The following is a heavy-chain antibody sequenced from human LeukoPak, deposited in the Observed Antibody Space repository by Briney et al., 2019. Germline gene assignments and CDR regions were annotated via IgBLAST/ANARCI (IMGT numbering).Heavy chain of an antibody. V-gene: IGHV5-51*01. D-gene: IGHD6-19*01. CDR1: GYSFTSYW. CDR2: INPGDSDT. J-gene: IGHJ4*02. CDR3: ARRIGSGWYDY. Sequence: GESLKISCKGSGYSFTSYWIGWVSQMPGRGLEWLGIINPGDSDTRYSPSFQGQVTISADKSISTANLQWSSLKASDTAMYYCARRIGSGWYDYWGQGTLVTVSS.